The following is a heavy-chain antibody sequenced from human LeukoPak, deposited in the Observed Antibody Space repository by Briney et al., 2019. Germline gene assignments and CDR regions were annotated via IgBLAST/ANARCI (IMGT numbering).Heavy chain of an antibody. CDR2: IRYDGSNK. CDR1: GFTFSSYG. CDR3: AKGSVPAAIFPMDY. Sequence: GGSLRLSCAASGFTFSSYGMHWVRPAPGKGLEWVAFIRYDGSNKYYADSVKGRFTIYRDNSKNTLYLQMNSLRAEDTAVYYCAKGSVPAAIFPMDYWGQGTLVTVSS. D-gene: IGHD2-2*01. V-gene: IGHV3-30*02. J-gene: IGHJ4*02.